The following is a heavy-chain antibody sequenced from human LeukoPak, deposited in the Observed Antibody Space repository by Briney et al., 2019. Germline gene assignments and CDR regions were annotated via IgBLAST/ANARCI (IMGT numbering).Heavy chain of an antibody. J-gene: IGHJ3*02. V-gene: IGHV1-69*04. CDR2: ILPILGIA. CDR1: GGTFSSYA. CDR3: ACYYDSSGYYYGGRAFDI. D-gene: IGHD3-22*01. Sequence: SVKVSRKSSGGTFSSYAIRWVRQAPGQGLEWMGRILPILGIANYAQKFQGRVTITADKSTSTAYMELSSLRSEDTAVYYCACYYDSSGYYYGGRAFDIWGQGTMVTVSS.